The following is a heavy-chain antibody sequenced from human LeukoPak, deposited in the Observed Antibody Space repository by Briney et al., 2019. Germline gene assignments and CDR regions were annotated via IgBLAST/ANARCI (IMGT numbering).Heavy chain of an antibody. D-gene: IGHD2-2*01. J-gene: IGHJ5*02. Sequence: GRSLRLSCAASGFTFSSYGMHWVRQAPGKGLEWVAVIWYDGSNKYYADSVKGRFTISRDNSKNTLYLQMNSLRAEDTAVYYCARDRSCSSTSCYGRNWFDPWGQGTLVTVSS. CDR2: IWYDGSNK. CDR1: GFTFSSYG. V-gene: IGHV3-33*01. CDR3: ARDRSCSSTSCYGRNWFDP.